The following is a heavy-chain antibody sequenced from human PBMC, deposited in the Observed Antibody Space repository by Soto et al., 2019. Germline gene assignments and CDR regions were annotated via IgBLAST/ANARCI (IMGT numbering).Heavy chain of an antibody. CDR3: ARGRYSSSWTDYYYYGMDV. D-gene: IGHD6-13*01. Sequence: ASVKVSCKASGYTFTSYDINWVRQATGQGLEWMGWMNPNSGNTGYAQKFQGRVTMTRNTSISTAYMELSSLRSEDTAVYYCARGRYSSSWTDYYYYGMDVWGQGTTVTVSS. CDR1: GYTFTSYD. V-gene: IGHV1-8*01. CDR2: MNPNSGNT. J-gene: IGHJ6*02.